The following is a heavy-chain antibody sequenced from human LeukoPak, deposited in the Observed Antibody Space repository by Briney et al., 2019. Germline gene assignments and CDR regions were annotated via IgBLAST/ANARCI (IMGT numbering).Heavy chain of an antibody. CDR1: GFTFNIYG. V-gene: IGHV3-30*18. D-gene: IGHD3-10*01. CDR3: AKDRDYYGSGSDY. CDR2: ISYDETYQ. J-gene: IGHJ4*02. Sequence: PGGSLRLSCAASGFTFNIYGMHWVRQAPGKGLEWVAGISYDETYQYYADSVKGRFTISRDNSKNTLFLQMNSLRAEDTAIYYCAKDRDYYGSGSDYWGQGTLVTVSS.